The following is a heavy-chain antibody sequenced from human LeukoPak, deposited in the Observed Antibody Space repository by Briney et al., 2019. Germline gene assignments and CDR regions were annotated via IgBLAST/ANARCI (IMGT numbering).Heavy chain of an antibody. Sequence: SETLSLTCTVSGGSISSSSYYWGWIRQPPGKGLEWIGSIYYSGSTYYNPSLKSRVTISVDTSKNQFSLKLSSVTAADTAVYYCARIDGFQSIMVQGVIIGESYWYFDLWGRGTLVTVSS. V-gene: IGHV4-39*01. CDR1: GGSISSSSYY. CDR2: IYYSGST. D-gene: IGHD3-10*01. CDR3: ARIDGFQSIMVQGVIIGESYWYFDL. J-gene: IGHJ2*01.